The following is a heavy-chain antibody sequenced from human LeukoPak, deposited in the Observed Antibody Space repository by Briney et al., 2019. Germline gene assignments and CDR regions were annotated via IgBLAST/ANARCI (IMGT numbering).Heavy chain of an antibody. J-gene: IGHJ5*02. CDR3: VRDGEGVAIGVNFWFDP. Sequence: ASVTVSCRASGFIFSNFDFNWVRQAPGHGLEWLGWLNPITGVTGYARQFQGRITMTRDTSTSTLYMELTSLRSEDTAVYYCVRDGEGVAIGVNFWFDPWGQGTLVTVSS. CDR1: GFIFSNFD. V-gene: IGHV1-8*01. D-gene: IGHD3-10*01. CDR2: LNPITGVT.